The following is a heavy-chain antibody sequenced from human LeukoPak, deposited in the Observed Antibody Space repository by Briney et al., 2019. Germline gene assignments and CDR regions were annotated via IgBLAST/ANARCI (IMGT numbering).Heavy chain of an antibody. CDR1: GYTFTSYF. D-gene: IGHD6-6*01. Sequence: ASVKVSCKASGYTFTSYFMHWVRQAPGQGLEWLGIINPSGGSTVNAQKFQGRVTMTRDMSTSTVYMELSRLRSDDTAVYYCARDLASSSSGYWGQGTLVTVSS. J-gene: IGHJ4*02. CDR3: ARDLASSSSGY. CDR2: INPSGGST. V-gene: IGHV1-46*01.